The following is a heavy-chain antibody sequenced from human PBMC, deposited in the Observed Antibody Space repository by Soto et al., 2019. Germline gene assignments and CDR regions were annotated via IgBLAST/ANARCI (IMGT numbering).Heavy chain of an antibody. J-gene: IGHJ4*02. CDR2: TRNKANSYTT. V-gene: IGHV3-72*01. CDR3: IAYSYGLPDY. D-gene: IGHD5-18*01. Sequence: EVQLVESGGGLVQPGGSLRLSCAASGFTFSDHYMDWVRQAPGKGLEWVGRTRNKANSYTTEYAASVKGRFTISRDDSKSSLYLQMNSLKAEDTAVYYCIAYSYGLPDYWGQGTLVTVSP. CDR1: GFTFSDHY.